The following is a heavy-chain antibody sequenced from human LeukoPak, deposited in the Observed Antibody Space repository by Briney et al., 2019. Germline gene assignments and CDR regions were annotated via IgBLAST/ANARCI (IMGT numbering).Heavy chain of an antibody. V-gene: IGHV3-30*03. CDR2: ISYDGNNK. D-gene: IGHD3-10*01. CDR1: GFAFSTYG. CDR3: ASSLWFGELLFDIDY. J-gene: IGHJ4*02. Sequence: PGGSLRLSCAASGFAFSTYGMHWVRQAPGRGLEWVATISYDGNNKYYADSVKGRFTISRDNSKNTLYLQMTSLRAEDTAVYYCASSLWFGELLFDIDYWGQGTLVTVSS.